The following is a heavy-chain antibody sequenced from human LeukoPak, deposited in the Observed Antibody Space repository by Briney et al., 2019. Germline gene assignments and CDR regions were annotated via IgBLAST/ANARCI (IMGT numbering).Heavy chain of an antibody. J-gene: IGHJ4*02. CDR1: GFTFSSYG. Sequence: GRSLRLSCAASGFTFSSYGMHWVRQAPGKGLEWVAVISYDGSNKYYADSVKGRFTISRDNSKNTLYLQMNSLRAEDTAVYYCAEASGIAVAGTGNFDYWGQGTLVTVSS. CDR3: AEASGIAVAGTGNFDY. V-gene: IGHV3-30*18. CDR2: ISYDGSNK. D-gene: IGHD6-19*01.